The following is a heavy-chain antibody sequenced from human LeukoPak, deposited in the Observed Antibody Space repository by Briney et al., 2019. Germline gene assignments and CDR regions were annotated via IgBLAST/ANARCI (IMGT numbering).Heavy chain of an antibody. CDR1: GFTFSSYS. CDR3: ARGERGLYCSSTSCYPVL. J-gene: IGHJ4*02. CDR2: ISSSSSSYI. Sequence: GSLRLSCAASGFTFSSYSMNWVRQAPGKGLEWVSSISSSSSSYIYYADSVKGRFTISRDNAKNSLYLQMNSLRAEDTAVYYCARGERGLYCSSTSCYPVLGGQGTLVTVSS. D-gene: IGHD2-2*01. V-gene: IGHV3-21*01.